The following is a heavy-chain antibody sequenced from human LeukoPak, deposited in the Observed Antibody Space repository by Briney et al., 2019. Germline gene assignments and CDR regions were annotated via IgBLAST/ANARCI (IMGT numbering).Heavy chain of an antibody. J-gene: IGHJ4*02. CDR3: ARVHRYLKWLFDY. CDR1: GFTFDDYA. D-gene: IGHD5-12*01. CDR2: ISWNSGSI. V-gene: IGHV3-9*01. Sequence: GGSLRLSCAASGFTFDDYAMHWVRQAPGKGLEWVSGISWNSGSIRYADSVKDRFTISRDNAKNSLYLQMNSLRAEDTAVYYCARVHRYLKWLFDYWGRGTLVTVSS.